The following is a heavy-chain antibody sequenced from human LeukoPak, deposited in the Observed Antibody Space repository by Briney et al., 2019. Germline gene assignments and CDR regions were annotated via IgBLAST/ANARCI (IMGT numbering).Heavy chain of an antibody. CDR1: GGSISSSSYY. J-gene: IGHJ4*02. CDR2: IYYSGST. D-gene: IGHD2-15*01. V-gene: IGHV4-39*07. Sequence: SETLSLTCTVSGGSISSSSYYWGWIRQPPGKGLEWIGSIYYSGSTYNNPSLKSRVTISVDTSKNQFSLKLSSVTAADTAVYYCARRGYCSGGSCYSFDYWGQGTLVTVSS. CDR3: ARRGYCSGGSCYSFDY.